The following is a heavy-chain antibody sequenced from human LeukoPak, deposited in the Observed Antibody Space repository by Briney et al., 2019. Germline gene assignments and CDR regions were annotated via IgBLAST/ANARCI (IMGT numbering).Heavy chain of an antibody. Sequence: GGALRLSCAASGFIVSGDFMSWVRQAPGKGLEWVSVIYSDGSTYYADSVKGRFTISRDNSKNTLDLQMTGLRAEDTAVYYCARERGRGRDSPWFDYWGQGTLVTVSS. CDR1: GFIVSGDF. CDR3: ARERGRGRDSPWFDY. CDR2: IYSDGST. D-gene: IGHD1-26*01. V-gene: IGHV3-53*01. J-gene: IGHJ4*02.